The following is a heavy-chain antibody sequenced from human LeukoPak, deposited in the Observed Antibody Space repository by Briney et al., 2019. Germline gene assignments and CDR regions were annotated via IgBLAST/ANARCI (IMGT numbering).Heavy chain of an antibody. J-gene: IGHJ4*02. Sequence: SETLTLTCTVSGGSFSSYCWSWIRQAPGKGLEWIGYIYYSGSTNYNPALKSRVTISVDTSEKKFSLKLRSGTTADAAVYYCAGAFTITFGGAYYFEYWGQGTLVNVSS. CDR3: AGAFTITFGGAYYFEY. D-gene: IGHD3-16*01. V-gene: IGHV4-59*01. CDR2: IYYSGST. CDR1: GGSFSSYC.